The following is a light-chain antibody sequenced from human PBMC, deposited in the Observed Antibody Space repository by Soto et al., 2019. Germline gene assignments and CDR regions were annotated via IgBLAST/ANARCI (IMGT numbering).Light chain of an antibody. V-gene: IGKV3-11*01. CDR2: DAS. J-gene: IGKJ5*01. Sequence: DIELTQSPSSLSASAEERATLSCRARQSVSSYLAWYQQKPGEAPTLLIYDASNRSTGIPPRFSGSGSGTDITLTISSRVPEDFAVYYCQQRSNWPPVTFGQGTRLEIK. CDR1: QSVSSY. CDR3: QQRSNWPPVT.